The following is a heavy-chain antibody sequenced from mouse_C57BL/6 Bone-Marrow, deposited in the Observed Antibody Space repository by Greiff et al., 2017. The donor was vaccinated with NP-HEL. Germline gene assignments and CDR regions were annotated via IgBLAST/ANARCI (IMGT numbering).Heavy chain of an antibody. V-gene: IGHV3-6*01. Sequence: EVKLQESGPGLVKPSQSLSLTCSVTGYSITSGYYWNWIRQFPGNKLEWMGYISYDGSNNYNPSLKNRISITRDTSKNQFFLKLNSVTTEDTATYYCAREKVVARDWYFDVWGTGTTVTVSS. CDR2: ISYDGSN. J-gene: IGHJ1*03. CDR3: AREKVVARDWYFDV. CDR1: GYSITSGYY. D-gene: IGHD1-1*01.